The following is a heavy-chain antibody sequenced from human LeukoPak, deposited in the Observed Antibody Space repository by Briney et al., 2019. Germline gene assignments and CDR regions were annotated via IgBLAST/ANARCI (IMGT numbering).Heavy chain of an antibody. CDR1: GGSISSNSYF. CDR2: IYYSGST. Sequence: SETLSLTCTVSGGSISSNSYFWGWIRQPPGKGLEWVGSIYYSGSTYYNPSLKSRVTISIDTSKNQFSLDLSSVTAADTAVYFCAVVEGQPNYYYYMDVWGKGTTVTVSS. V-gene: IGHV4-39*07. CDR3: AVVEGQPNYYYYMDV. J-gene: IGHJ6*03. D-gene: IGHD6-13*01.